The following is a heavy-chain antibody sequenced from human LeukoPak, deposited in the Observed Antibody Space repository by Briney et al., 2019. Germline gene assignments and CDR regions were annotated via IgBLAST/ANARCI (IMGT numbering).Heavy chain of an antibody. D-gene: IGHD3-22*01. CDR3: ARDLPQIEY. J-gene: IGHJ4*02. V-gene: IGHV3-48*04. CDR1: GFTFSSYS. Sequence: GGSLRLSCEASGFTFSSYSMTWVRQAPGKGLEWVSYISTSSSTKMYADSVKGRFTISRDNAKDSLYLQMNNLRAEDTALYYCARDLPQIEYWGQGTLVTVSS. CDR2: ISTSSSTK.